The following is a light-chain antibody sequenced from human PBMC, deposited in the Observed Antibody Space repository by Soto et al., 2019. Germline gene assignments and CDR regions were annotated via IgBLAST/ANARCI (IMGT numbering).Light chain of an antibody. CDR2: DTS. CDR3: QQYNNWPPIT. CDR1: QSVSNY. J-gene: IGKJ5*01. Sequence: EIVMTQSPSTLSVSPGERATLYCRASQSVSNYLAWYQQKPGQAPRLLIYDTSTRATGIPARFSGSGSGTEFTLTISSLQSEDFAVYYCQQYNNWPPITFGQGTRLEIK. V-gene: IGKV3-15*01.